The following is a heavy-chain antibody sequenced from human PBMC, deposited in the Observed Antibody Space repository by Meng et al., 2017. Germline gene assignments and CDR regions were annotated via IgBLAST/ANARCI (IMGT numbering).Heavy chain of an antibody. V-gene: IGHV1-8*01. D-gene: IGHD6-25*01. CDR2: MNPNSGDT. J-gene: IGHJ4*02. CDR3: ARDEDISAAGKLFGDY. CDR1: GYNFTSYD. Sequence: VRLLQSVGEVKKPGALVKLCCKASGYNFTSYDINRVQQTTGQGLEWRGWMNPNSGDTHYAQKFQARVNMTGYTSISTAYMELSGLRSDDTAMYYCARDEDISAAGKLFGDYWGQGTLVTVSS.